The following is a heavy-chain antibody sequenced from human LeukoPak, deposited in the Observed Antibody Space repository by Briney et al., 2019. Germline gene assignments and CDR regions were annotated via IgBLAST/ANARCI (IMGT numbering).Heavy chain of an antibody. CDR1: AYTFTGYY. D-gene: IGHD1-26*01. V-gene: IGHV1-46*01. J-gene: IGHJ4*02. CDR3: AKDRHSGSSYGFDY. Sequence: ASVKVSCKASAYTFTGYYMHWVRQAPGQGLEWMGIINPSGGSTSYAQKFQGRVTMTRDMSTSTVYMELSSLRAEDTAVYYCAKDRHSGSSYGFDYWGRGTLVTVSS. CDR2: INPSGGST.